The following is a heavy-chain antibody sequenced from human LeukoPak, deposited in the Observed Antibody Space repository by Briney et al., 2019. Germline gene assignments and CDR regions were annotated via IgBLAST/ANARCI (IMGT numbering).Heavy chain of an antibody. CDR2: IYPGDSDT. CDR1: GYSFSSYW. J-gene: IGHJ5*02. V-gene: IGHV5-51*01. Sequence: GESLKISCKGSGYSFSSYWIAWVRQMPGKGLEWMGIIYPGDSDTRYSPSFRGQVTISADKSISTAYLQWSSLKASDTAMYYCARLRSTAYHPLAFDPWGQGTLVTVSS. CDR3: ARLRSTAYHPLAFDP. D-gene: IGHD2-21*02.